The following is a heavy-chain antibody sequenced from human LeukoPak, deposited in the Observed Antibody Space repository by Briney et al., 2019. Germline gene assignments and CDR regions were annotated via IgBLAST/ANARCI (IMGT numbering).Heavy chain of an antibody. Sequence: GGSLRLSCAASGFTFSSYAMSWVRQAPGKGLEWVSAISGSGGSTYYADSVKGRFTIPRDNSKNTLYLQMNSLRAEDTAVYYCAKDRALAAYDFWSGYYDYDYWGQGTLVTVSS. D-gene: IGHD3-3*01. J-gene: IGHJ4*02. V-gene: IGHV3-23*01. CDR1: GFTFSSYA. CDR2: ISGSGGST. CDR3: AKDRALAAYDFWSGYYDYDY.